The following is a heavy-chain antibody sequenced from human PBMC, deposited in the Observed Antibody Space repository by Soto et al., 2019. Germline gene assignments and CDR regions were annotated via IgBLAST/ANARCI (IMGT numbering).Heavy chain of an antibody. Sequence: SGGSLRLSCAASGFTFSSYAMHWVRQAPGKGLEWVAVISYDGSNKYYADSVKGRFTISRDNSKNTLYLQMNSLRAEDTAVYYCARDVLPDSPFDYWGQGTLVTVSS. CDR2: ISYDGSNK. CDR3: ARDVLPDSPFDY. D-gene: IGHD5-18*01. CDR1: GFTFSSYA. V-gene: IGHV3-30-3*01. J-gene: IGHJ4*02.